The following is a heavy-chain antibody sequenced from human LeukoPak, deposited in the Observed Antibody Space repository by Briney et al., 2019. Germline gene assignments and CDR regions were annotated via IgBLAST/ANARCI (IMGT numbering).Heavy chain of an antibody. D-gene: IGHD1-14*01. CDR2: IRHDGNNK. Sequence: GGSLRLSCAASGFTFSSYGMHWVRQAPGKGLEWVAFIRHDGNNKYYVGSVKGRFTLSRDNSKNTLDLQMDSLRVEDTAVYYCAKDQPGDTSFDYRGQGTLVTVSS. J-gene: IGHJ4*02. V-gene: IGHV3-30*02. CDR1: GFTFSSYG. CDR3: AKDQPGDTSFDY.